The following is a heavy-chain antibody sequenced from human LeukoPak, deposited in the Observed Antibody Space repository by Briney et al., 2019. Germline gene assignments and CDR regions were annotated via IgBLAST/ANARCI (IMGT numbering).Heavy chain of an antibody. J-gene: IGHJ3*02. V-gene: IGHV4-34*01. Sequence: SSETLSLTCAVYGGSFSGYYWSWIRQPPGKGLEWIGEINHSGSTNYNPSLKSRVTISVDTSKNQFSLKLSSVTAADTAVYYCARGAPDAFDIWGQGTMVTVSS. CDR3: ARGAPDAFDI. CDR2: INHSGST. CDR1: GGSFSGYY.